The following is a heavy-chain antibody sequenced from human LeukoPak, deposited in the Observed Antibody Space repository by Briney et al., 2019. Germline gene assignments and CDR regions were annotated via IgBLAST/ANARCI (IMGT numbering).Heavy chain of an antibody. CDR2: IYPGDSDT. V-gene: IGHV5-51*01. CDR1: GYRFTTDY. CDR3: ARLGLHGYSYGPTSY. J-gene: IGHJ4*02. Sequence: GESLKISCKASGYRFTTDYIGWVRQMPGKGLEWMGIIYPGDSDTRYSPSFQGQVTISADKSISTAYLQWSSLKASDTAMYYCARLGLHGYSYGPTSYWGQGTLATVSS. D-gene: IGHD5-18*01.